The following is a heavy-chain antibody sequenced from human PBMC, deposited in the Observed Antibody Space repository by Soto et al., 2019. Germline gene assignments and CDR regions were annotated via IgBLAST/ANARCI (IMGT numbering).Heavy chain of an antibody. J-gene: IGHJ4*02. CDR1: GFTFSSYA. Sequence: EVQLLESGGGLVQPGESLRLSCAASGFTFSSYAMSWVRQAPGKGLEWVSVISGSDDSTYYADSVKGRFTISRDNSKKPLYLQMNSLRAEDTAVYYCAKRSSSFTFDYWGQGTLVTVSS. CDR3: AKRSSSFTFDY. V-gene: IGHV3-23*01. D-gene: IGHD6-6*01. CDR2: ISGSDDST.